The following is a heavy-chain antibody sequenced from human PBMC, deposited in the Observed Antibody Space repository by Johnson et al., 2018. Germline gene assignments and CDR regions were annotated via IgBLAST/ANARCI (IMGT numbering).Heavy chain of an antibody. CDR1: GFTFSTYS. Sequence: QLVESGGGLVQPGGSLRLSCAASGFTFSTYSMNWVRQAPGKGLEWVSYISSSSSTIYYADSVKGRFTISRDNAKNSLYLQMNSLRAEDTAVYYCSRDDYYDSSGYFGDAFDIWGQGTMVTVSS. CDR2: ISSSSSTI. D-gene: IGHD3-22*01. J-gene: IGHJ3*02. CDR3: SRDDYYDSSGYFGDAFDI. V-gene: IGHV3-48*01.